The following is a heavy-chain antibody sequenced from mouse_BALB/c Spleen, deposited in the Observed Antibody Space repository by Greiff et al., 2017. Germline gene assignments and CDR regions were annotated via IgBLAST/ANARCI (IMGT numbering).Heavy chain of an antibody. Sequence: EVQGVESGGGLVQPGGSRKLSCAASGFTFSSFGMHWVRQAPEKGLEWVAYISSGSSTIYYADTVKGRFTISRDNPKNTLFLQMTSLRSEDTAMYYCARGANWGYYYAMDYWGQGTSVTVSS. V-gene: IGHV5-17*02. CDR2: ISSGSSTI. J-gene: IGHJ4*01. CDR1: GFTFSSFG. D-gene: IGHD4-1*01. CDR3: ARGANWGYYYAMDY.